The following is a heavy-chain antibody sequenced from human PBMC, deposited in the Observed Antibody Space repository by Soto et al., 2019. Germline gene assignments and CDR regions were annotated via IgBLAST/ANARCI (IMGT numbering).Heavy chain of an antibody. J-gene: IGHJ4*02. CDR1: GYTFSNYG. V-gene: IGHV1-18*03. Sequence: ASVKVSCKASGYTFSNYGFTWLRQAPGQGLEWMGWISASKGNTNYAQKFQGRVTLTRDTSTSTAYMELRSLKSDDMAVYYCASRAGQLPYYFDYWGQGXQVTVYS. CDR3: ASRAGQLPYYFDY. D-gene: IGHD6-6*01. CDR2: ISASKGNT.